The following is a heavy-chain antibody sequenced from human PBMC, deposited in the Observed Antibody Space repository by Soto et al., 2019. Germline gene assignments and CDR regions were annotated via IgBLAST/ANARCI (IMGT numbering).Heavy chain of an antibody. V-gene: IGHV3-33*01. J-gene: IGHJ4*02. CDR1: GFTFSSYG. D-gene: IGHD6-19*01. CDR3: ARDQQWLVRFYFGF. Sequence: AGGSLRLSCAASGFTFSSYGMHWVRQAPGKGLEWVAVIWYDGSNKYYADSVKGRFTISRDNSKNTLYLQMNSLRAEDTAVYYCARDQQWLVRFYFGFWGQGTLVTVSS. CDR2: IWYDGSNK.